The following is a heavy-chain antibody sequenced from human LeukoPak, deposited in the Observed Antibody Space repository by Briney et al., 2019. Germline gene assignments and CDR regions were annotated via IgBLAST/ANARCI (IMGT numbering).Heavy chain of an antibody. Sequence: PSETLSLTCAVYGGSFSGYYWSWIRQPPGKGLEWIGEINHSGSTNYNPSLKSRVTISVDTSKNQFSLKLSSVTAADTAVYYCAGVSDGYCSSTSCYIVGDNWFDPWGQGTLVTVSS. CDR1: GGSFSGYY. D-gene: IGHD2-2*02. CDR3: AGVSDGYCSSTSCYIVGDNWFDP. J-gene: IGHJ5*02. V-gene: IGHV4-34*01. CDR2: INHSGST.